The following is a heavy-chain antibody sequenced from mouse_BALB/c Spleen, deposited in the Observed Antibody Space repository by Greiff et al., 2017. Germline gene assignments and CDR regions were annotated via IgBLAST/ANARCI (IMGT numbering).Heavy chain of an antibody. J-gene: IGHJ3*01. D-gene: IGHD2-3*01. CDR1: GFTFSSYG. CDR2: ISSGGSYT. Sequence: DVKLVESGGDLVKPGGSLKLSCAASGFTFSSYGMSWVRQTPDKRLEWVATISSGGSYTYYPDSVKGRFTISRDNAKNTLYLQMSSLKSEDTAMYYCARHDGNSLFAYWGQGTLVTVSA. V-gene: IGHV5-6*02. CDR3: ARHDGNSLFAY.